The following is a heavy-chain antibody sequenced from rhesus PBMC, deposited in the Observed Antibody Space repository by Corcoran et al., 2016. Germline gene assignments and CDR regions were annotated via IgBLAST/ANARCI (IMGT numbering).Heavy chain of an antibody. J-gene: IGHJ4*01. CDR1: GGSISDNYY. Sequence: QVQLQESGPGLVKPSETLSLTCAVSGGSISDNYYWNWIRQPPGKGLEWIGNIYGTRESTYSHPSPKSRVTMSKDTSKNQFSLKLSSVTAADTAVYFCAREGTVSYFDHWGQGVLVTVSS. CDR2: IYGTREST. D-gene: IGHD5-24*01. CDR3: AREGTVSYFDH. V-gene: IGHV4S9*01.